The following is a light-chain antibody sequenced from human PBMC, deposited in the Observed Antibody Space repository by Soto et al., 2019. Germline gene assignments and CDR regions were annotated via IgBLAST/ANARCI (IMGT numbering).Light chain of an antibody. CDR2: EVS. Sequence: QSALTQPASVSGSPGQSITISCTGTSRDVGGYNYVSWYQQHPGKAPKLIIYEVSYRPSGVSNRFSGSKSGNTASLTISGLQAEDEADYFCGSYTITSARYVFGTGTKLTVL. CDR3: GSYTITSARYV. J-gene: IGLJ1*01. CDR1: SRDVGGYNY. V-gene: IGLV2-14*01.